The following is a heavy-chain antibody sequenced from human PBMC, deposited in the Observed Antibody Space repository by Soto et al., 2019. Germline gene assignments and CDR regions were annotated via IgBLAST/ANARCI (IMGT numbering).Heavy chain of an antibody. CDR3: AGRGYSYGLDY. D-gene: IGHD5-18*01. V-gene: IGHV4-34*01. CDR1: GGSFSGYY. J-gene: IGHJ4*02. CDR2: INHSGST. Sequence: QVQLQQWGAGLLKPSETLSLTCAVYGGSFSGYYWSWIRQPPGKGLEWIGEINHSGSTNYNPSLKSRVTISVDTSKNQFSLKLSSVTDADTAVYYCAGRGYSYGLDYWGQGTLVTVSS.